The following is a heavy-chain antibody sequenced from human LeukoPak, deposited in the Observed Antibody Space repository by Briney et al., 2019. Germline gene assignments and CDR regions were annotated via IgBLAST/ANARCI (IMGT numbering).Heavy chain of an antibody. CDR1: GYTFTGYY. CDR3: ARSHFYGSGSYYPNWFDP. V-gene: IGHV1-18*04. CDR2: ISAYNGNT. J-gene: IGHJ5*02. Sequence: ASVKVSCKASGYTFTGYYMRWVRQAPGQGLEWMGWISAYNGNTNYAQKLQGRVTMTTDTSTSTAYMELRSLRSDDTAVYYCARSHFYGSGSYYPNWFDPWGQGTLVTVSS. D-gene: IGHD3-10*01.